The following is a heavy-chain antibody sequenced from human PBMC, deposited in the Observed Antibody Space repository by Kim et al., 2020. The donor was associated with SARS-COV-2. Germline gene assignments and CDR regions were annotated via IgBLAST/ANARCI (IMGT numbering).Heavy chain of an antibody. J-gene: IGHJ6*02. CDR2: ISRTGGSR. V-gene: IGHV3-23*01. CDR1: GFTFSSNA. CDR3: ARGSPYYETDVYTMDV. D-gene: IGHD3-22*01. Sequence: GGSLRLSCAASGFTFSSNAMSWVRQGPGKGLEWISGISRTGGSRFSADSVRGRLTISRDNAKNILYLQMASLRVEDTAVYYCARGSPYYETDVYTMDVWGQRNLVTVSS.